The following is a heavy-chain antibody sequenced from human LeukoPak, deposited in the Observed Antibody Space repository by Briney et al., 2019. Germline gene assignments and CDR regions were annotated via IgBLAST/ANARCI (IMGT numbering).Heavy chain of an antibody. Sequence: ASVKVSCKASGYTFTGYYLHWVRQAPGQGLEWMGWINPNTGGTNYAQKFQGRVTMTRDTPISTAYMELSRLRSDDTAVYYCARDVRIAVAAPDYWGQGSLVTVSS. D-gene: IGHD6-19*01. J-gene: IGHJ4*02. CDR1: GYTFTGYY. CDR2: INPNTGGT. V-gene: IGHV1-2*02. CDR3: ARDVRIAVAAPDY.